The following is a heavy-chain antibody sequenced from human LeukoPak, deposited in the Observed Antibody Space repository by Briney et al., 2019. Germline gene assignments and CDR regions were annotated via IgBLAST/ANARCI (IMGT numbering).Heavy chain of an antibody. D-gene: IGHD3-22*01. CDR1: GITLSNYG. CDR2: ISGSGGRT. Sequence: GGSLRLSCAVSGITLSNYGMSRVREAPGKGLEWGAGISGSGGRTNDADSVRGRVTISRDNPKSTLYLQMNSLRAEDTAVYFCAKRGVVIRVILVGFHKEAYYFDSWGQGALVTVSS. CDR3: AKRGVVIRVILVGFHKEAYYFDS. V-gene: IGHV3-23*01. J-gene: IGHJ4*02.